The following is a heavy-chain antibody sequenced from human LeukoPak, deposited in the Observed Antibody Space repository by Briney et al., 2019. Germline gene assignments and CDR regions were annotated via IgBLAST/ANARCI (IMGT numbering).Heavy chain of an antibody. J-gene: IGHJ4*02. V-gene: IGHV4-59*01. Sequence: PSETLSLTCTVSGGSISSYYWSWIRQPPGKGLEWIGYIYYSGSTNFNPSLKSRVTISVDTSKNQFSLKLSSVTAADTAMYYCGRGGAPLNLAYGARGPLVTVPS. CDR3: GRGGAPLNLAY. D-gene: IGHD3-16*01. CDR2: IYYSGST. CDR1: GGSISSYY.